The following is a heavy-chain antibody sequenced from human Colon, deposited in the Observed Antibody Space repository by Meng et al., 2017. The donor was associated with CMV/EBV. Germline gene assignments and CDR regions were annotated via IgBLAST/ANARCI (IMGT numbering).Heavy chain of an antibody. V-gene: IGHV4-59*01. CDR1: GAFIRGFY. CDR3: ARGVGHATNNSLDH. Sequence: GSLRLSCTVSGAFIRGFYWNWIRQPPGKGLEWMGYVYYSGSARYSPSLRSRITISVDTSRNQISLNLRFVTAADTAMYFCARGVGHATNNSLDHWGQGTLVTVSS. CDR2: VYYSGSA. J-gene: IGHJ4*02. D-gene: IGHD1-1*01.